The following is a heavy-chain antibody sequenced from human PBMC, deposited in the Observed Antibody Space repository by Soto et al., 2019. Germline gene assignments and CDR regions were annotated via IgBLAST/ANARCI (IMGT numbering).Heavy chain of an antibody. CDR3: ASDSGDSSGWSGRFDP. D-gene: IGHD6-19*01. CDR1: GGSISSGGYS. Sequence: QLQLQESGSGMVKPSQTLSLTCAVSGGSISSGGYSWSWIRQPPGKGLEWIVYIYHSGSTYYNPSIKSRVTISVDRSKNQFSRKLSSVTAAYTAVYHCASDSGDSSGWSGRFDPWGQGTLVTVSS. V-gene: IGHV4-30-2*01. CDR2: IYHSGST. J-gene: IGHJ5*02.